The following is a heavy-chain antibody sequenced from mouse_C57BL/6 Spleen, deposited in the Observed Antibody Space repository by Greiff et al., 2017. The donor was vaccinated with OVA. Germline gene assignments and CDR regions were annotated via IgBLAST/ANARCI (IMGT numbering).Heavy chain of an antibody. CDR1: GYTFTSYG. Sequence: VQLVESGAELARPGASVKLSCKASGYTFTSYGISWVKQRTGQGLEWIGEIYPRSGNTYYNEKFKGKATLTADKSSSTAYMELRSLTSEDSAVYFCARWGILREAMDYWGQGTSVTVSS. CDR2: IYPRSGNT. J-gene: IGHJ4*01. CDR3: ARWGILREAMDY. D-gene: IGHD1-1*01. V-gene: IGHV1-81*01.